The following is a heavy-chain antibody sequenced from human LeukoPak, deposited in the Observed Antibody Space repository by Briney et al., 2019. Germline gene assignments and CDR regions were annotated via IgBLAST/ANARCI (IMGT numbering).Heavy chain of an antibody. D-gene: IGHD3-9*01. CDR2: ISGGGGYT. CDR1: GFNFSSYA. Sequence: GGSLRLSCAASGFNFSSYAMSWVRQAPGKGLEWVSVISGGGGYTHYADSVKGRITISRDNSKDTLYLQMSDLRAEDTAKYYCAKNAFDILADYFDYWGQGTLVTVSS. V-gene: IGHV3-23*01. CDR3: AKNAFDILADYFDY. J-gene: IGHJ4*02.